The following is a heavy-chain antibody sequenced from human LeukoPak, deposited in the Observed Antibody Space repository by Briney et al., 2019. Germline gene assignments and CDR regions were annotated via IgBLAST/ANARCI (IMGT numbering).Heavy chain of an antibody. V-gene: IGHV3-33*01. Sequence: GGSLRLSCAASGFTFSSYGMHWVRQAPGKGLEWVAVIWYDGSNKYYADSVKGRFTISRDNSKNTLYLQMNSLRAEDTAVYYCAGGSTSDWPLDHWGQETLVTISS. CDR3: AGGSTSDWPLDH. CDR1: GFTFSSYG. J-gene: IGHJ4*02. CDR2: IWYDGSNK. D-gene: IGHD2-2*01.